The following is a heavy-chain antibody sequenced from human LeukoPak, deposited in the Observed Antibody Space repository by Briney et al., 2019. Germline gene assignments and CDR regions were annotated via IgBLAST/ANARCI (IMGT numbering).Heavy chain of an antibody. Sequence: GASVKVSCKGYGYTFINHDIDWVRQAAGQGLEWMGWMNSNSGNTGYAQKFQGRVTFTRDTSISTAYMELSSLRSEDTAVYYCARGKAVRQSDAFDIWGQGTMVTVSS. CDR3: ARGKAVRQSDAFDI. D-gene: IGHD3-10*01. CDR2: MNSNSGNT. V-gene: IGHV1-8*03. J-gene: IGHJ3*02. CDR1: GYTFINHD.